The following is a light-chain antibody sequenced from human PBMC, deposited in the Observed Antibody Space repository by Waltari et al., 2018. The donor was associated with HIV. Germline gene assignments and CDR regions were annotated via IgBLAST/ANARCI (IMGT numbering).Light chain of an antibody. J-gene: IGKJ1*01. CDR2: GAS. Sequence: EVVITQSPATLSVSPGEGASLSCRASQSISTNLAWYHQKPGQAPRLLIYGASTRATDIPARFSGSGSGTHFTLAISSLQPEDVALYYCQQYDKWPPWTFGQGTTVDLK. CDR3: QQYDKWPPWT. CDR1: QSISTN. V-gene: IGKV3-15*01.